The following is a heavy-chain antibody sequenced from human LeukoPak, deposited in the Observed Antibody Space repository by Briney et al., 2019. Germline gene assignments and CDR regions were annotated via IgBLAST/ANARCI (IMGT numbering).Heavy chain of an antibody. J-gene: IGHJ3*02. Sequence: PGGSLRLSCVVSGFTFSSNHWVRQAPGKGVEWVAVISYDGSKKYYADSVKGRFTISRDSSKNTLSLQMNSLRAEDTAVYYCAKEYDRVHDAFDIWGQGTMVTVSS. V-gene: IGHV3-30*18. CDR2: ISYDGSKK. CDR3: AKEYDRVHDAFDI. CDR1: GFTFSSN. D-gene: IGHD3-9*01.